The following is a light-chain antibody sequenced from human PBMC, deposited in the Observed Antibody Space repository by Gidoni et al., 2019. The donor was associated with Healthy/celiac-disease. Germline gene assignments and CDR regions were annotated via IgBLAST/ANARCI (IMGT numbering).Light chain of an antibody. CDR2: WAS. CDR3: QQYYSTPH. V-gene: IGKV4-1*01. J-gene: IGKJ4*01. CDR1: QSVLYSSNNKNY. Sequence: DIVMTQSPDSLAGSLGERATINCKSSQSVLYSSNNKNYLAWYQQKPRQPPKLLIYWASTREAGVPDRFSGSGSGTDFTLTISSLQAEDVAVYYCQQYYSTPHFXGXTKVEIK.